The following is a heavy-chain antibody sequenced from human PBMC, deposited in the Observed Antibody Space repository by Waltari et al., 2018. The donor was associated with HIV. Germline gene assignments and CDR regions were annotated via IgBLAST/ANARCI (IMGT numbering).Heavy chain of an antibody. CDR1: GGSISSGAHY. V-gene: IGHV4-31*03. CDR2: IHHTGSA. CDR3: GRTAYDPPYHFDS. D-gene: IGHD5-12*01. J-gene: IGHJ4*01. Sequence: QVQLQESGPGLVKPSQTLSLICSVSGGSISSGAHYWNWIRQYPGKDLEWTGYIHHTGSASYNPSLRDRLTIAGDTAKNHFSLNLESVTAADTAVYFWGRTAYDPPYHFDSWGHGTLVTVSS.